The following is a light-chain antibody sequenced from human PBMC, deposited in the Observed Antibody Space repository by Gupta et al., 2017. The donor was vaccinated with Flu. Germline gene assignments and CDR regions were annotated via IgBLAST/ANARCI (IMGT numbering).Light chain of an antibody. CDR2: AAS. CDR3: QQSYSTPHT. V-gene: IGKV1-39*01. CDR1: QSIGSY. Sequence: LPASVGDRVTITCRASQSIGSYLNWYQQKTGKAPKLLIYAASSLQSGVSSRFSGSGSGTDGTDFTLTISSLQPDDFAIYYCQQSYSTPHTFGQGTKLDIK. J-gene: IGKJ2*01.